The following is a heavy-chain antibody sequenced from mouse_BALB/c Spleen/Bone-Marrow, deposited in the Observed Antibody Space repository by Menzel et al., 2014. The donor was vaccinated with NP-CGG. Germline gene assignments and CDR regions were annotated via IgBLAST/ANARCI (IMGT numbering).Heavy chain of an antibody. V-gene: IGHV4-2*02. CDR1: GFDFSRYW. D-gene: IGHD1-2*01. Sequence: EVMLVESGGGLVQPGGSLILSCAASGFDFSRYWMSWARQAPGKGQEWIGEINPGSSTINYTPSLKDKFIISRDNAKKTLYLQMSKVRSEDTALYYCARLGYYGSFAYWGQGTTLTVSS. CDR2: INPGSSTI. CDR3: ARLGYYGSFAY. J-gene: IGHJ2*01.